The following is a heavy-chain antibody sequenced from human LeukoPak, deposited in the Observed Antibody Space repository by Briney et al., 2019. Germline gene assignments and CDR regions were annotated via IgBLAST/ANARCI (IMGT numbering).Heavy chain of an antibody. V-gene: IGHV3-23*01. CDR1: GFTFSSYA. CDR2: ISGSGGST. J-gene: IGHJ4*02. CDR3: AKHLGSSWYYFDY. D-gene: IGHD6-13*01. Sequence: GSLRLSCVASGFTFSSYAMSWVRQAPGKGLEWVSAISGSGGSTYYADSVKGRFTISRDNSKNTLYLQMNSLRAEDTAVYYCAKHLGSSWYYFDYWGQGTLVTVSS.